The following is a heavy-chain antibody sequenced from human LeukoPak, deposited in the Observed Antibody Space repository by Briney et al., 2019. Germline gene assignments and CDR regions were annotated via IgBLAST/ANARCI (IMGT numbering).Heavy chain of an antibody. CDR2: ISSSSSYI. CDR1: GFTFSSYS. V-gene: IGHV3-21*01. J-gene: IGHJ6*03. CDR3: ARDGEAGYSYGVYYYYYMDV. Sequence: GGSLRLSCAASGFTFSSYSMNWVRQAPGKGLEWVSSISSSSSYIYYADSVKGRFTISRDNAKNSLYLQMNSLRAEDTAVYYRARDGEAGYSYGVYYYYYMDVWGKGTTVTVSS. D-gene: IGHD5-18*01.